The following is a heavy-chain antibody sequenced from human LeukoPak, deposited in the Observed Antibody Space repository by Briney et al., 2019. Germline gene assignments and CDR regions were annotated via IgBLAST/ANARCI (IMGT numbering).Heavy chain of an antibody. D-gene: IGHD5-24*01. CDR2: ITTSSSYT. CDR1: GFSFSSYN. J-gene: IGHJ3*02. V-gene: IGHV3-21*01. CDR3: ARDRVDGYNYVLNDAFDI. Sequence: GGSLRLSCEASGFSFSSYNMDWVRQTPGKGLEWISSITTSSSYTFYADSVKGRFTISRDNARNSLYLQMNSLRAEDTAVYYCARDRVDGYNYVLNDAFDIWGQGTMVTVSS.